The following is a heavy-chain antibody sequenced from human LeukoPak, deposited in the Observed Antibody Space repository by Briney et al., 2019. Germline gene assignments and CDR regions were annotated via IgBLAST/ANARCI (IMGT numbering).Heavy chain of an antibody. V-gene: IGHV4-59*10. J-gene: IGHJ3*02. CDR2: IYTSGST. CDR1: GGSFSSYY. CDR3: ARVCSSTSCYAFDI. D-gene: IGHD2-2*01. Sequence: PSETLSLTCAVYGGSFSSYYWNWIRQPAGKGLEWIGRIYTSGSTNYNPSLKSRVTMSVDTSKNQFSLKLSSVTAADTAVYYCARVCSSTSCYAFDIWGQGTMVIVSS.